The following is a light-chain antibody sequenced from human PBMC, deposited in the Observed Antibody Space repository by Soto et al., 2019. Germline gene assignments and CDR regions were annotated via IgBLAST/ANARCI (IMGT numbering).Light chain of an antibody. CDR1: QSISRY. J-gene: IGKJ4*01. V-gene: IGKV3-11*01. Sequence: EIVLTQFPATLSLSPGERATLSCRASQSISRYLAWYQQKPGQAPRLLIYDAFNRATGIPARFSGSGSGTDFILTISDREPEDFAVYYCQHRNSWPLTFGGGTKVEIK. CDR2: DAF. CDR3: QHRNSWPLT.